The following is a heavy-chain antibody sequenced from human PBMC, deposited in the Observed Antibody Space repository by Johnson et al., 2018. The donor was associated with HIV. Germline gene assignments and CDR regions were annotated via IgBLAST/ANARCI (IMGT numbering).Heavy chain of an antibody. J-gene: IGHJ3*02. Sequence: VQLVESGGGLIQPGGSRRLSCAASGFTVSSNYMSWVRQAPGKGLEWVSVIYSGGSTYYADSVKGRFTISRDNSKNTLYLQMNSLRAEDTAVYYCARGRYTTAEWDDAFDIWGQGTMVTVSS. CDR1: GFTVSSNY. D-gene: IGHD1-26*01. CDR2: IYSGGST. CDR3: ARGRYTTAEWDDAFDI. V-gene: IGHV3-53*01.